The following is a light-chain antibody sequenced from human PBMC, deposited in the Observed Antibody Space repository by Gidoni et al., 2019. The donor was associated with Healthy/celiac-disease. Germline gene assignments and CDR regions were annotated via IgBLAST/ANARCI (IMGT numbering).Light chain of an antibody. Sequence: SYVLTQPPSVSVAPGQTARLTCGGNNIGNKSVHWYQQKPGQAPVLVIYYDSDRHSGFPERFSVSNSGNTATLTISRVEAGDEADYDCQVWDSSSDQYVFGTGTKVTVL. J-gene: IGLJ1*01. V-gene: IGLV3-21*04. CDR1: NIGNKS. CDR3: QVWDSSSDQYV. CDR2: YDS.